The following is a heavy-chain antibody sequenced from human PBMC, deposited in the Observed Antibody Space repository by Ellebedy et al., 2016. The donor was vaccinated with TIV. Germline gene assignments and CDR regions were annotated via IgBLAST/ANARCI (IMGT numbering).Heavy chain of an antibody. CDR2: ISSGSTYI. CDR1: GFTFSTST. D-gene: IGHD3-16*01. V-gene: IGHV3-21*01. Sequence: GESLKISXAASGFTFSTSTMNWVRQAPGKGLEWVSSISSGSTYIYYADSLRGRFSLSRDNAKNSLYLHMNSLRAEDTAVYYCAKDVGSDVSGGGFALDVWGQGTMVTVSS. J-gene: IGHJ6*02. CDR3: AKDVGSDVSGGGFALDV.